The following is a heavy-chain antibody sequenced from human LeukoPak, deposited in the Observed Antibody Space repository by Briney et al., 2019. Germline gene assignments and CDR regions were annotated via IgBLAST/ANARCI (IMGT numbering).Heavy chain of an antibody. CDR2: MYYSGST. CDR1: GGSISSNSYY. CDR3: ARGSCTTTSCYGGPFDY. D-gene: IGHD2-2*01. Sequence: SETLSLTCTVSGGSISSNSYYWGWIRQPPGKGLEWIGSMYYSGSTYYNPSLKSRVTISGDTSKNQFSLKLSSVTAADTAVYYCARGSCTTTSCYGGPFDYWGQGTLVTVSS. V-gene: IGHV4-39*07. J-gene: IGHJ4*02.